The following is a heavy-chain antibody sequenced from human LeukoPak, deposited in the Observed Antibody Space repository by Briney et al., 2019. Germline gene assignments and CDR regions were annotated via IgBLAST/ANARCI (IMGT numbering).Heavy chain of an antibody. CDR2: INPNSGGT. CDR1: GYTFTGYY. D-gene: IGHD3-10*01. CDR3: ARDRSSLYGSATFDY. J-gene: IGHJ4*02. Sequence: ASVKVSCKASGYTFTGYYMHWVRQAPGQGLEGMGWINPNSGGTNYAQKFQGRVTMTRDTAISTAYMELSRLRSDDTAVYYCARDRSSLYGSATFDYWGQGTLVTVSS. V-gene: IGHV1-2*02.